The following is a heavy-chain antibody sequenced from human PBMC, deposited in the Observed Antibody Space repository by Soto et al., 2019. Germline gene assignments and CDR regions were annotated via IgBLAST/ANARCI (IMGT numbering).Heavy chain of an antibody. Sequence: GASVKVSCKASGGTFSSYAISWVRQAPGQGLEWMGGIIPIFGTANYAQKFQGRVTITADESTSTAYMELSSLRSEDTAVYYCAREDYDFWSGYWYFDYWGQGTLVTVSS. D-gene: IGHD3-3*01. CDR3: AREDYDFWSGYWYFDY. CDR2: IIPIFGTA. CDR1: GGTFSSYA. J-gene: IGHJ4*02. V-gene: IGHV1-69*13.